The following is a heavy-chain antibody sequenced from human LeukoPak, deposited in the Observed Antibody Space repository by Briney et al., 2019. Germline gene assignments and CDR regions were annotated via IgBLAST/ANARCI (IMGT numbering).Heavy chain of an antibody. CDR1: GFTFDDYG. CDR3: ARDRSRDVYNWGAFDI. J-gene: IGHJ3*02. Sequence: GGSLRLSCAASGFTFDDYGFSWVRQAPGKGLEWVSSLNWNGAGADYADSVKGRFTISRDNAKNSLYLQMNSLRAEDTAVYYCARDRSRDVYNWGAFDIWGQGTMVIVSS. V-gene: IGHV3-20*04. D-gene: IGHD5-24*01. CDR2: LNWNGAGA.